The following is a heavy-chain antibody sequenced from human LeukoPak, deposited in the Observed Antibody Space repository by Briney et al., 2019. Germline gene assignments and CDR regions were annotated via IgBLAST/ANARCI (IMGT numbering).Heavy chain of an antibody. V-gene: IGHV5-51*01. CDR2: IYPGDSDT. Sequence: GESLKISCKGSEYIFTTYWIDWVRQMPGKGLEWMGIIYPGDSDTRYSPSFQGQVTISADKSISTAYLQGSSLKASDTAMYYCARHNWNYGYYYYGMDVWGQGTTVTVSS. J-gene: IGHJ6*02. CDR3: ARHNWNYGYYYYGMDV. CDR1: EYIFTTYW. D-gene: IGHD1-7*01.